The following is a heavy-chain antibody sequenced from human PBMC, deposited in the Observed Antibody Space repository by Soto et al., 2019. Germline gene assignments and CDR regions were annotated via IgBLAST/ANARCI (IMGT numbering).Heavy chain of an antibody. J-gene: IGHJ4*02. V-gene: IGHV4-39*01. CDR1: GDSTISSDFY. CDR2: IFYLGSL. Sequence: PSETLSLTCTVSGDSTISSDFYWGWVRQPPGKGREWIGSIFYLGSLYYNPSLNSRVTMSVDTSNTQFFLRLSSGTAADAALYFCEKQTGPRRTSNYFDSWGQGIMVTVSS. D-gene: IGHD2-2*01. CDR3: EKQTGPRRTSNYFDS.